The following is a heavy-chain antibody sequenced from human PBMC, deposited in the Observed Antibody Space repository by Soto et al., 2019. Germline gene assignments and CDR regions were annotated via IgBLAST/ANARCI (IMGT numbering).Heavy chain of an antibody. CDR1: GFTFSNYA. V-gene: IGHV3-23*01. J-gene: IGHJ4*02. D-gene: IGHD2-2*01. CDR3: AKGSVVIPAAGWSFDH. Sequence: EVHLLESGGGSVQPGGSLRLSCAASGFTFSNYAMSWVRQAPGKGLEWVSGISGSGASIYYADSVKGRITISRDNSKNTLYLQMNSLTAEDTAVYYCAKGSVVIPAAGWSFDHWGQGTLVTVSS. CDR2: ISGSGASI.